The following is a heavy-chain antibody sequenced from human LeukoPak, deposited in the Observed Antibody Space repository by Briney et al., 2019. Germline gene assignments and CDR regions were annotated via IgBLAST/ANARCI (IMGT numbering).Heavy chain of an antibody. CDR2: INHSGST. J-gene: IGHJ4*02. CDR1: GGSFSGYY. Sequence: SETLSLTCAVYGGSFSGYYWSWIRQPPGEGLEWIGEINHSGSTNYNPSLKSRVTISVDTSKNQFSLKLSSVTAADTAVYYCARGYWNGLYWGQGTLVTVSS. CDR3: ARGYWNGLY. V-gene: IGHV4-34*01. D-gene: IGHD1-1*01.